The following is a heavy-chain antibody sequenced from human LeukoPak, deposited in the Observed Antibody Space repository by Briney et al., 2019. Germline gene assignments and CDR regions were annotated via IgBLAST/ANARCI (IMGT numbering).Heavy chain of an antibody. CDR3: ARGRVPTSRFDP. CDR2: IYYSGGT. J-gene: IGHJ5*02. CDR1: GGSISSYY. V-gene: IGHV4-59*01. D-gene: IGHD1-26*01. Sequence: PSETLSLTCTVSGGSISSYYWSWIRQPPGKGLEWIGYIYYSGGTNYNPSLKSRVTISVDTSKNQFSLKLSSVTAADTAVYYCARGRVPTSRFDPWGQGTLVTVSS.